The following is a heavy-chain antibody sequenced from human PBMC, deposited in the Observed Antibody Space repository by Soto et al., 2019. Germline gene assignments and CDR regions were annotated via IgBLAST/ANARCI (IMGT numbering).Heavy chain of an antibody. V-gene: IGHV4-30-2*01. CDR2: IYHSGST. CDR1: GGSISSGGYS. Sequence: SETLSLTCAVSGGSISSGGYSWSWIRQPPGKGLEWIGYIYHSGSTYYNPSLKSRVTISVDRSKNQFSLKLSSVTAADTAVYYCARDSSSGFDYWGQGTLVTVSS. CDR3: ARDSSSGFDY. D-gene: IGHD3-22*01. J-gene: IGHJ4*02.